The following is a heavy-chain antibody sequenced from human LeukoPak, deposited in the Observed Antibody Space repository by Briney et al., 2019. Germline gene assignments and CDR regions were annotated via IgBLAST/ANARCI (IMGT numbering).Heavy chain of an antibody. V-gene: IGHV5-51*01. CDR2: IYPGDSDT. D-gene: IGHD5-24*01. Sequence: GESLKISCKGSGYSFTSYWIGWVRQMSGKGLEWMGIIYPGDSDTRYSPSFQGQVTISADKSISTAYLQWSSLKASDTAMYYCATRDGYNLGIDYFDYWGQGTLVTVSS. CDR1: GYSFTSYW. J-gene: IGHJ4*02. CDR3: ATRDGYNLGIDYFDY.